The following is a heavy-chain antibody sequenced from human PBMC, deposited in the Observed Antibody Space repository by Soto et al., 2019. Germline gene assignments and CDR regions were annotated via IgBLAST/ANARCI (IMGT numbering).Heavy chain of an antibody. Sequence: QISLKESGPALVKPTQTLTLTCSFSGFSLTTTGVGVGWIRQPPGKALEWLALIYWDDDERYNPSLKNRLTIPKDTSKNLVVLTMSTVDPVDTATYYCALGIEARAFTAWGQGTLVTVSS. CDR2: IYWDDDE. CDR1: GFSLTTTGVG. D-gene: IGHD6-6*01. J-gene: IGHJ5*02. V-gene: IGHV2-5*02. CDR3: ALGIEARAFTA.